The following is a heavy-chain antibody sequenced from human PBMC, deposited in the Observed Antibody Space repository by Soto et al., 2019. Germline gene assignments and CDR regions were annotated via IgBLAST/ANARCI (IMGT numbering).Heavy chain of an antibody. CDR1: GFTFTNAW. Sequence: EVQLVESGGGLVKPGGSLRLSCAASGFTFTNAWMSWVRQAPGKGLEWVGRVKRKTNGGTTDYAAPVKDRFNISREDSKNKLYRQMNNLKTEDTAVYYCATCYGSGTDCQEDYLAFWGQGTPVTVSS. J-gene: IGHJ4*02. CDR2: VKRKTNGGTT. V-gene: IGHV3-15*01. CDR3: ATCYGSGTDCQEDYLAF. D-gene: IGHD3-10*01.